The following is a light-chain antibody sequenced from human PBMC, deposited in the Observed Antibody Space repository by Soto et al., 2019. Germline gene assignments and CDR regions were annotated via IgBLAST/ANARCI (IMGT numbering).Light chain of an antibody. Sequence: DIQMTQSPSSLSASVGDRVTITCRASQSISSYLNWYQQKPGKAPKLLIYAASSLQSGVPSRFSGSGSGTDFPLTISSLQPENFATYYCQQSYSTPPFTFGPGTKVHIK. CDR2: AAS. V-gene: IGKV1-39*01. CDR3: QQSYSTPPFT. J-gene: IGKJ3*01. CDR1: QSISSY.